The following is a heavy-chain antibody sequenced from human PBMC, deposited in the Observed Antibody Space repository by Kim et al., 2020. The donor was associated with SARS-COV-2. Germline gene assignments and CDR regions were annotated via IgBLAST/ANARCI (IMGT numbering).Heavy chain of an antibody. CDR3: ARVGTPLDYYYYGMDV. CDR1: GFTFSSYS. V-gene: IGHV3-21*01. Sequence: GGSLRLSCAASGFTFSSYSMNWVRQAPGKGLEWVSSISSSSSYIYYADSVKGRFTISRDNAKNSLYLQMNSLRAEDTAVYYCARVGTPLDYYYYGMDVWGQGTTVTVSS. CDR2: ISSSSSYI. J-gene: IGHJ6*02. D-gene: IGHD1-7*01.